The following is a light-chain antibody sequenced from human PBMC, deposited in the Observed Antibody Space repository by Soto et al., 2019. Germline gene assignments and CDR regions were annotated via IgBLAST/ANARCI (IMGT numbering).Light chain of an antibody. CDR1: QSVSSNY. V-gene: IGKV3-20*01. CDR2: GAS. Sequence: EIVLTQSPGTLSLSPGERATLSCRASQSVSSNYLAWYQQKPGQAPRLLIYGASSMATGIPDRFSGSGSGTDFTLTISRLEPEDFAVYHCQQYSDSRTFGQGTKVEIK. J-gene: IGKJ1*01. CDR3: QQYSDSRT.